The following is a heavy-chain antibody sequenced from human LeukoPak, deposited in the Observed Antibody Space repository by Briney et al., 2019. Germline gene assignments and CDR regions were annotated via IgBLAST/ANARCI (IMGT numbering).Heavy chain of an antibody. D-gene: IGHD2-2*01. CDR3: ARDGSTSHNVHYYGMDV. CDR1: GYTFTSYY. CDR2: INPSGGSA. Sequence: ASVKVSCKASGYTFTSYYMHWVRQAPGQGLEWMGIINPSGGSASYAQKLQGRVTMTRDTSTSTVYMELSSLRSEDTAVYYCARDGSTSHNVHYYGMDVWGQGTTVTVSS. V-gene: IGHV1-46*01. J-gene: IGHJ6*02.